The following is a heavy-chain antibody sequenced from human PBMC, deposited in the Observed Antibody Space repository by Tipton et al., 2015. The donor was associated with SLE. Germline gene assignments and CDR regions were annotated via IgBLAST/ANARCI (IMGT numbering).Heavy chain of an antibody. Sequence: TLSLTCTVSGGSISSSSYYWTWIRQLPGKGLEWIGFFYDSGSTYYNPSLKSRVTISVDTSRNQFSLKLTAVTAADTAVYYCAREGDFWSGRAFDIWGQGTMVTVSS. D-gene: IGHD3-3*01. CDR2: FYDSGST. CDR1: GGSISSSSYY. CDR3: AREGDFWSGRAFDI. V-gene: IGHV4-31*03. J-gene: IGHJ3*02.